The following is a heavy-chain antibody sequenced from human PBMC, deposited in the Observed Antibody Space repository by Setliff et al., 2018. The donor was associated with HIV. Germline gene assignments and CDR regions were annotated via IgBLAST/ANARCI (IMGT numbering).Heavy chain of an antibody. J-gene: IGHJ6*03. D-gene: IGHD3-3*01. CDR2: IIPSLGTA. V-gene: IGHV1-69*13. CDR3: TREPLGVVLYYYYYYMDV. Sequence: ASVKVSCKSSGDTFSSYPITWVRQAPGQGLEWMGGIIPSLGTANYAQRFQGRVTFTADESTTTVYMELSSLRSEDTAMYYCTREPLGVVLYYYYYYMDVWGKGTTVTVSS. CDR1: GDTFSSYP.